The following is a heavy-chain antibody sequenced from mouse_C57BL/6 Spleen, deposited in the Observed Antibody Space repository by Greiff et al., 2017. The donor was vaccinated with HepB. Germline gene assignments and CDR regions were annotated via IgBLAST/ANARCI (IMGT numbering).Heavy chain of an antibody. Sequence: VQLQQSGPELVKPGASVKISCKASGYAFSSSWMNWVKQRPGKGLEWIGRIYPGDGDTNYNGKFKGKATLTADKSSSTAYMQLSSLTSEDSAVYFCARSGFYYYGSSDVRYFDVWGTGTTVTVSS. CDR1: GYAFSSSW. J-gene: IGHJ1*03. CDR2: IYPGDGDT. CDR3: ARSGFYYYGSSDVRYFDV. D-gene: IGHD1-1*01. V-gene: IGHV1-82*01.